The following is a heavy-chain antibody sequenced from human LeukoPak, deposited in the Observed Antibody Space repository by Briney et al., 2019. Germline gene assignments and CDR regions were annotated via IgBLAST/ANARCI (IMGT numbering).Heavy chain of an antibody. J-gene: IGHJ4*02. CDR1: GGTFSSYA. D-gene: IGHD2-2*01. CDR2: IIPIFGTA. V-gene: IGHV1-69*13. CDR3: AKVHCISTNCNHIWTYFDY. Sequence: SVKVSCKASGGTFSSYAISWVRQAPGQGLEWMGGIIPIFGTANYAQKFQGRVTITADESASTAYMELRSLRSDDTAVYYCAKVHCISTNCNHIWTYFDYWGQGTLVTVSS.